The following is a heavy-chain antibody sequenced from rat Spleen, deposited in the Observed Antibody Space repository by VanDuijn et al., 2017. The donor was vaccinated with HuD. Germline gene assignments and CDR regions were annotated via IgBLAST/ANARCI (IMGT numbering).Heavy chain of an antibody. CDR2: VSSGGNT. V-gene: IGHV2S12*01. CDR3: TSEGHTMDRATYWFAY. D-gene: IGHD1-9*01. J-gene: IGHJ3*01. CDR1: GFSLTSDG. Sequence: QVQLKESGPGLVQPSQTLSLTCTVSGFSLTSDGVSWVRQPPGKGLEWIAAVSSGGNTYYDSTLKSRLSISRDTTKSQVFLKSYSLQTEDTAIYFCTSEGHTMDRATYWFAYWGQGTLVTVSS.